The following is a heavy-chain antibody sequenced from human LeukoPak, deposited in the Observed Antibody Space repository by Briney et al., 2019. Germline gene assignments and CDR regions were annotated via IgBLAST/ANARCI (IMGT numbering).Heavy chain of an antibody. CDR2: IDYSGST. CDR3: ARGQRSYGLKGSFDY. J-gene: IGHJ4*02. Sequence: PSETLSLTCTVSGGSISSSSYYWGWIRQPPGKGLEGIGSIDYSGSTYYNPSLKSRVTISVDTSKNQFSLKLSSVTAADTAVYYCARGQRSYGLKGSFDYWGQGTLVTVSS. CDR1: GGSISSSSYY. D-gene: IGHD5-18*01. V-gene: IGHV4-39*07.